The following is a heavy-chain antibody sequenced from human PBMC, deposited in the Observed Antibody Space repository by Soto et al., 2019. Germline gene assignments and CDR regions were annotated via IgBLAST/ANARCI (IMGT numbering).Heavy chain of an antibody. CDR1: GYSISSGYY. Sequence: ASETLSLTCAVSGYSISSGYYWGWIWQPPGKGLEWIGSISHSGSPYYNPSLKSRLTISADTSKNQFSLKLNSVTAADTAVYFCARGSIAAASYFDYWGQGTLVTVSS. CDR3: ARGSIAAASYFDY. V-gene: IGHV4-38-2*01. D-gene: IGHD6-13*01. CDR2: ISHSGSP. J-gene: IGHJ4*02.